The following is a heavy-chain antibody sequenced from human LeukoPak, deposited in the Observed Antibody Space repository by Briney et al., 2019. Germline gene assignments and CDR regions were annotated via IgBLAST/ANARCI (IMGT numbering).Heavy chain of an antibody. J-gene: IGHJ6*03. D-gene: IGHD2-15*01. CDR2: IIPIFGTA. CDR1: GGTFSSYA. CDR3: ARESLKYCSGGSCYAGYYYYYYMDV. V-gene: IGHV1-69*13. Sequence: SVKVSCKASGGTFSSYAISWVRQTPGQGLEWMGGIIPIFGTANYAQKFQGRVTITADESTSTAYMELSSLRSEDTAVYYCARESLKYCSGGSCYAGYYYYYYMDVWGKGTTVTISS.